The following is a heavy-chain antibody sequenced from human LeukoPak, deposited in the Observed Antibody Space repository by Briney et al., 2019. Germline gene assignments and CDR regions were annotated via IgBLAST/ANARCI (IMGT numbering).Heavy chain of an antibody. CDR1: GFTFSSYW. CDR3: ARDPPLVDTAHGYYIDY. D-gene: IGHD5-18*01. Sequence: PGGSLRLSCAASGFTFSSYWMSWIRQAPGKGLEWVANIKQDGSEKYYVDSVKGRFTISRDNAKNSLYLQMNSLRAEDTAVYYCARDPPLVDTAHGYYIDYWGQGTLVTVSS. V-gene: IGHV3-7*03. CDR2: IKQDGSEK. J-gene: IGHJ4*02.